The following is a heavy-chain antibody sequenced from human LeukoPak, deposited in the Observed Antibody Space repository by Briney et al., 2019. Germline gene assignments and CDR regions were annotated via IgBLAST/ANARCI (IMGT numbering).Heavy chain of an antibody. D-gene: IGHD6-13*01. CDR1: GYTFTSYG. J-gene: IGHJ4*02. Sequence: ASVKVSCKASGYTFTSYGISWVRQAPGQGLEWMGWISAYNGNTNYAQKLQGRVTMTTDTSTSTAYMELRSLRSDDTAVYYCARDFPYVRGWDSSSGNFFDHWGQGTLVTVSS. CDR3: ARDFPYVRGWDSSSGNFFDH. CDR2: ISAYNGNT. V-gene: IGHV1-18*01.